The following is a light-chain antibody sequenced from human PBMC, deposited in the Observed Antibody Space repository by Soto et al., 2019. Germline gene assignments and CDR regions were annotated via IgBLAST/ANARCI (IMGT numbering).Light chain of an antibody. CDR2: GVN. CDR3: SSYTISSTLGV. Sequence: QSALTQPASVSGSPGQSITISCTGSISDVGGYNYVSWYQQHPGKAPKLMIYGVNNRPSGVSNRFSASKSGNTASLTISGLQAEDEADYYCSSYTISSTLGVFGGGTKLTVL. V-gene: IGLV2-14*01. CDR1: ISDVGGYNY. J-gene: IGLJ2*01.